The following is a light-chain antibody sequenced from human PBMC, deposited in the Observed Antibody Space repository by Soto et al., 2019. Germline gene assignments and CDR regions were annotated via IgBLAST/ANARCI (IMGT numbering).Light chain of an antibody. CDR2: DTS. CDR3: PQDGTSEII. Sequence: EIVLTQSPGTLSLSPGERATLSCRASQTLSNSFIAWYQQKPGQAPRLLIYDTSSRATGVPDRYSASGSGTDFTLTISGLEPEDCAVFFCPQDGTSEIILGQWTRLE. V-gene: IGKV3-20*01. J-gene: IGKJ5*01. CDR1: QTLSNSF.